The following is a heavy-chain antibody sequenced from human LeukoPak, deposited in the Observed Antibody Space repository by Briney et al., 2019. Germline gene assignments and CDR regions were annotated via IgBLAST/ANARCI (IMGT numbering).Heavy chain of an antibody. D-gene: IGHD3-10*01. CDR2: MNPNSGST. CDR1: GYTFTSYD. J-gene: IGHJ1*01. CDR3: ARGPTMVRGVIEGYFQH. Sequence: GASVKVSCKASGYTFTSYDVNWVRQATGQGLEWMGWMNPNSGSTGYAQKFQGRVTMTRNTSISTAYMELSSLRSEDTAVYYCARGPTMVRGVIEGYFQHWGQGTLVTVSS. V-gene: IGHV1-8*01.